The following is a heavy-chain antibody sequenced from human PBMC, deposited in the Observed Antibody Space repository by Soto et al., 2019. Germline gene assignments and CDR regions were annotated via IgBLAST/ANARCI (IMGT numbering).Heavy chain of an antibody. D-gene: IGHD2-21*02. J-gene: IGHJ5*01. CDR1: GYAFSTCG. CDR2: ISAYNGNT. CDR3: TRSSVTSYIWFDS. Sequence: QVQLVQSATEVKKPGASVKVSCKASGYAFSTCGISWVRQAPGQGLEWMGWISAYNGNTNYAQKLQDRVTMTTDTPTNTAYMEVRSLRSDYTAVYYCTRSSVTSYIWFDSWGQGTLVTVSS. V-gene: IGHV1-18*01.